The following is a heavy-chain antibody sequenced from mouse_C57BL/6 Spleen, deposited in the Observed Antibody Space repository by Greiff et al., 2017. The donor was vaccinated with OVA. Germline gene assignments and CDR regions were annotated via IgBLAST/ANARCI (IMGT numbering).Heavy chain of an antibody. D-gene: IGHD2-1*01. CDR1: GFTFSDYG. V-gene: IGHV5-17*01. Sequence: EVQGVESGGGLVKPGGSLKLSCAASGFTFSDYGMHWVRQAPEKGLEWVAYISSGSSTIYYADTVKGRFPISRDNAKNTLFLQMTSLRSEDTAMYYCARDIYYDAMDYWGQGTSVTVSS. CDR3: ARDIYYDAMDY. J-gene: IGHJ4*01. CDR2: ISSGSSTI.